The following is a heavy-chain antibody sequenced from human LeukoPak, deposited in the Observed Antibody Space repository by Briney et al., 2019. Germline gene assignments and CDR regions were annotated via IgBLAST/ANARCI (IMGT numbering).Heavy chain of an antibody. CDR3: AKDHLPGIAVADRDY. D-gene: IGHD6-19*01. J-gene: IGHJ4*02. CDR2: ISYDGSNK. Sequence: PGGSLRLSCAASGFTFSSYTMHWVRQAPGKGLEWVAVISYDGSNKYYADSVKGRFTISRDNPKNTLYLQITSLRAEDTGVYYCAKDHLPGIAVADRDYWGQGTLVTVSS. V-gene: IGHV3-30*04. CDR1: GFTFSSYT.